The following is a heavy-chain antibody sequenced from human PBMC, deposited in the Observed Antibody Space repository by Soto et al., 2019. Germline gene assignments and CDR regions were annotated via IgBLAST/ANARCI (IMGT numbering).Heavy chain of an antibody. CDR1: GGTFSSYA. CDR3: ARDQDSGNVLKLLYSYGMDV. J-gene: IGHJ6*02. V-gene: IGHV1-69*12. CDR2: IIPIFGTA. Sequence: QVQLVQSGAEVKKPGSSVKVSCKASGGTFSSYAISWVRQAPGQGLEWMGGIIPIFGTANYAQKFQGRVTITADESTSTAYMELRSLRSEDTAVYYCARDQDSGNVLKLLYSYGMDVWGQGTTVTVSS. D-gene: IGHD5-12*01.